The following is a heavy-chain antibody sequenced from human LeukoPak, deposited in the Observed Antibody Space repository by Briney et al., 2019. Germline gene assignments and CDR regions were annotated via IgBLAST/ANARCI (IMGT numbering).Heavy chain of an antibody. V-gene: IGHV5-51*01. CDR2: IYPGDFDT. D-gene: IGHD3-10*01. CDR3: ARHQPAIWFGESNHYYYYYMDV. CDR1: GYSSTTYW. J-gene: IGHJ6*03. Sequence: GHSLKISCKGSGYSSTTYWIGWLRQMPGKGLEWMGIIYPGDFDTRYSTSFQGQVTISADKSISTAYLHWSSLNASDTAMYYGARHQPAIWFGESNHYYYYYMDVWGKGTTVTISS.